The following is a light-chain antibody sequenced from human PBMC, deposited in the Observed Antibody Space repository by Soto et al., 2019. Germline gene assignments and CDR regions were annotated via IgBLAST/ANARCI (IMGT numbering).Light chain of an antibody. J-gene: IGKJ1*01. CDR3: QQYNNWPPM. Sequence: EIVMTQSPATLSVSPGERATLSCRASQSVSSNLAWYQQKPGQAPRLLIYGASTRATGIPARFSGSGSGTEFTLTISSLLSEDFAVYYCQQYNNWPPMFGQGTKVDIK. V-gene: IGKV3-15*01. CDR2: GAS. CDR1: QSVSSN.